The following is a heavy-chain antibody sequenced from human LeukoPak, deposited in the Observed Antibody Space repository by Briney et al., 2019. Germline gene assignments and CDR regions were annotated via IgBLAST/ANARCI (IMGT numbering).Heavy chain of an antibody. CDR1: GFTFSSYG. V-gene: IGHV3-30*02. Sequence: PGGSLRLSCAASGFTFSSYGMHWVRQAPGKGLEWVSFIRYDGSNKYYADSVKGRFTISRDNSKNTLYLQMNSLKTEDTAVYYCTRRGYYYMDVWGKGTTVTVSS. CDR3: TRRGYYYMDV. CDR2: IRYDGSNK. J-gene: IGHJ6*03.